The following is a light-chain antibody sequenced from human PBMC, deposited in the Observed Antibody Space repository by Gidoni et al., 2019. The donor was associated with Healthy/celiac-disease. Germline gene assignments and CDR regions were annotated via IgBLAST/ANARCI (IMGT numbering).Light chain of an antibody. CDR2: SNN. V-gene: IGLV1-44*01. CDR1: SSNIGSNT. Sequence: QSVLTQPPSASGTPGQSVTISCSGSSSNIGSNTVNCYQQLPGTAPKLLIYSNNQRPSGVPDRFSGSKSGTSASLAISGLQSEDEADYYCAAWDDSLNGVVFGGGTKLTVL. J-gene: IGLJ2*01. CDR3: AAWDDSLNGVV.